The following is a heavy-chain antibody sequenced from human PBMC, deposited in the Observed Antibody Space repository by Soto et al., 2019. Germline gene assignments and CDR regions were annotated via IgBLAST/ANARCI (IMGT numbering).Heavy chain of an antibody. J-gene: IGHJ5*01. V-gene: IGHV3-30*18. CDR3: TKVGGKVSTPFDS. CDR2: ISSDGSNT. CDR1: EFSFRRYD. D-gene: IGHD2-15*01. Sequence: QVQLVESGGGVVQPGGSLRLSCAASEFSFRRYDMHWVRQAPDKGLEWVALISSDGSNTYYADLVQGRFTSSRDNSKNTLFLQINSLSSQDTAVYYCTKVGGKVSTPFDSWGRGTLVGVSS.